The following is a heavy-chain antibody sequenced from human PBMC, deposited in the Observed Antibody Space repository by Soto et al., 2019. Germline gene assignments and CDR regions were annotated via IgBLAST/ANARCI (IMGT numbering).Heavy chain of an antibody. CDR1: GGTFSSYR. Sequence: QVQLVKSGAEVKKPGSSVKVSCKASGGTFSSYRINWVRQAPGQGLEWVGGIVPIYRTADYAQKFQGRVTITADESARTSYMELRSLNSQDTAVYYCVRDAVEKLSSSWGQGTLVTGYS. CDR2: IVPIYRTA. V-gene: IGHV1-69*01. J-gene: IGHJ4*02. D-gene: IGHD6-13*01. CDR3: VRDAVEKLSSS.